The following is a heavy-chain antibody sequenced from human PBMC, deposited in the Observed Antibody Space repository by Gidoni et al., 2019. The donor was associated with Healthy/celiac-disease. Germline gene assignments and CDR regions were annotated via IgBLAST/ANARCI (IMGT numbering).Heavy chain of an antibody. J-gene: IGHJ4*02. CDR2: ISWDGGST. CDR3: AKDIDSGGRSYYFDY. CDR1: GFTFDDYT. D-gene: IGHD2-15*01. V-gene: IGHV3-43*01. Sequence: EVQLLESGGVLFQLGGSLRLSCAASGFTFDDYTMNWVRQAPGKGLEWVSLISWDGGSTYYADSVKGRFTISRDNSKNSLYLQMNSLRTEDTALYYCAKDIDSGGRSYYFDYWGQGTLVTVSS.